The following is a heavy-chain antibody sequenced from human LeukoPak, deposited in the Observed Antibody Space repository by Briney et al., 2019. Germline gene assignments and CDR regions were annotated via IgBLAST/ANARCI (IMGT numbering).Heavy chain of an antibody. CDR1: GFTFSTYT. CDR2: ISCSSNNI. V-gene: IGHV3-21*01. D-gene: IGHD2-2*01. J-gene: IGHJ4*02. Sequence: GGSLRLSCAASGFTFSTYTVNWARQAPGKGLEWVSSISCSSNNINYADSVKGRFTISRDNAMNSVHLQMNSLRVEDTAVYYCARGYQRPDYWGQGTLITVSS. CDR3: ARGYQRPDY.